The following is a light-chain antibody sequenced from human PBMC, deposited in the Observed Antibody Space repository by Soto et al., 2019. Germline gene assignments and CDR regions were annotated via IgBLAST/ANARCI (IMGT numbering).Light chain of an antibody. CDR2: AVS. V-gene: IGKV1-9*01. Sequence: DMPLTQSPSFLSASVGDRVTSTCRASHGISSYLAWYQQKRGKAPKLLIYAVSTLQSGVTLRFSGSGSGTEFTLTIISLEAEDFATYYCQQLDSYPVSFGPGTKVDIK. CDR3: QQLDSYPVS. CDR1: HGISSY. J-gene: IGKJ3*01.